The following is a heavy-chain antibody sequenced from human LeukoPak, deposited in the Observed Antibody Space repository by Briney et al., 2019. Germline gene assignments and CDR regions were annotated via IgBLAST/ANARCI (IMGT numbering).Heavy chain of an antibody. V-gene: IGHV3-7*01. CDR1: GFTFSSYW. J-gene: IGHJ6*03. CDR2: IKQDGSEK. D-gene: IGHD5-24*01. Sequence: GGSLRLSCAASGFTFSSYWMSWVRQAPGKGLEWVANIKQDGSEKYYVDSVKGRFTISRDNAKSSLYLQMNSLRAEDTAVYYCARERGSLEMATITTPYYYYYMDVWGKGTTVTVSS. CDR3: ARERGSLEMATITTPYYYYYMDV.